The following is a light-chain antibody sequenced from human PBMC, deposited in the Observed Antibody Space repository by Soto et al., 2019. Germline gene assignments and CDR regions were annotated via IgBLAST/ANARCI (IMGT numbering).Light chain of an antibody. J-gene: IGKJ1*01. Sequence: DIQMTQSPSTLYASVGDRVTITCRASQSISSWLAWYQQKPGKAPKLLIYKASSLESGVPSRFSGRGSGTEFTLTISSLQPDDFATYYCQQYNSYWTFGQGTKVEIK. CDR3: QQYNSYWT. V-gene: IGKV1-5*03. CDR2: KAS. CDR1: QSISSW.